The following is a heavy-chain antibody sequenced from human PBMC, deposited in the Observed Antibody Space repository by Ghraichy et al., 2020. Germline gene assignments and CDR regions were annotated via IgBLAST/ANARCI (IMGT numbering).Heavy chain of an antibody. Sequence: SETLSLTCTVSGGSISSSSYYWGWIRQPPGKGLEWIGSIYYSGSTYYNPSLKSRVTISVDTSKNQFSLKLSSVTAADTAVYYCARQKDIAAAGSRSNPRLVPFDYWGQGTLVTVSS. J-gene: IGHJ4*02. CDR2: IYYSGST. D-gene: IGHD6-13*01. CDR3: ARQKDIAAAGSRSNPRLVPFDY. V-gene: IGHV4-39*01. CDR1: GGSISSSSYY.